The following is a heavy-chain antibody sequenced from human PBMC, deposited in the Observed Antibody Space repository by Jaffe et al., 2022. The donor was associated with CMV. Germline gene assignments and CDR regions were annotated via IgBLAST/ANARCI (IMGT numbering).Heavy chain of an antibody. CDR1: GGSFSGYY. V-gene: IGHV4-34*01. Sequence: QVQLQQWGAGLLKPSETLSLTCAVYGGSFSGYYWSWIRQPPGKGLEWIGEINHSGSTNYNPSLKSRVTISVDTSKNQFSLKLSSVTAADTAVYYCARGRYCSGGSCQSPHYYYYYMDVWGKGTTVTVSS. D-gene: IGHD2-15*01. CDR3: ARGRYCSGGSCQSPHYYYYYMDV. CDR2: INHSGST. J-gene: IGHJ6*03.